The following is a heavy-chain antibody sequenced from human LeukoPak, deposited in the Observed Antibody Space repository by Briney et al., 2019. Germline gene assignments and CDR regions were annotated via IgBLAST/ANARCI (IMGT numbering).Heavy chain of an antibody. J-gene: IGHJ4*02. Sequence: ASVKVSCKASGYTFTGYYMHWVRQAPGQGLEWMGWINPNSGGTNYAQKFQGRVTMTRDTSISTAYMELSRLRSDDTAVYFCARGGGGDYYDSRGYLDYWGQGTLVTVSS. CDR2: INPNSGGT. CDR3: ARGGGGDYYDSRGYLDY. V-gene: IGHV1-2*02. CDR1: GYTFTGYY. D-gene: IGHD3-22*01.